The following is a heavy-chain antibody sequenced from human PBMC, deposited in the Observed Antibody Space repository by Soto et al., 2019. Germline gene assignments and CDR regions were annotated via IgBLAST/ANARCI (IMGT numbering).Heavy chain of an antibody. CDR1: GYTFTSYG. V-gene: IGHV1-18*01. CDR2: ISTYKGNT. D-gene: IGHD1-26*01. CDR3: AARSGRDPYYFDY. J-gene: IGHJ4*02. Sequence: QVQLVQSGVEVKEPGASVKVSCKASGYTFTSYGMSWVRQAPGQGLEWMGWISTYKGNTNYAQKLQGRVTMTTDTSTSTAYMELRSLRTDDTAVYYCAARSGRDPYYFDYWGQGTLVTVSS.